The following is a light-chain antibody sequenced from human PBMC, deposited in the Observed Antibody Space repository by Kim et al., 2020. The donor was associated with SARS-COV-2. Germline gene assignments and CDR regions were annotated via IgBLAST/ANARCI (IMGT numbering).Light chain of an antibody. J-gene: IGLJ2*01. CDR3: VASEDSLSGVL. CDR2: RKN. Sequence: GRPVTISCSGSHANIGPNYVYWYQQLPGTDRKLRIYRKNQRPSGVPDRFSCSKSGTSASLAISGLRSADEADYYCVASEDSLSGVLFGGGTQLTVL. CDR1: HANIGPNY. V-gene: IGLV1-47*01.